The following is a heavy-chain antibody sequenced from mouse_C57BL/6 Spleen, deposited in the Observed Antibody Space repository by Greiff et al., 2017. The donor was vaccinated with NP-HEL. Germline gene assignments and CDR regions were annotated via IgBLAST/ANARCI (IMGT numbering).Heavy chain of an antibody. J-gene: IGHJ2*01. D-gene: IGHD1-1*01. Sequence: EVQLQQSGPELVKPGASVKIPCKASGYTFTDYNMDWVKQSHGKSLEWIGDINPNNGGTIYNQKFKGKATLTVDKSSSPAYMESRNLTSAATAVYYVASEDPYGSSPYFDYWGQGTTLTVSS. CDR1: GYTFTDYN. V-gene: IGHV1-18*01. CDR3: ASEDPYGSSPYFDY. CDR2: INPNNGGT.